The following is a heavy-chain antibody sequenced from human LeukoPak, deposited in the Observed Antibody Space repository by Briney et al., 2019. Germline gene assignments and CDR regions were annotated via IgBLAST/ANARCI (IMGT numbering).Heavy chain of an antibody. J-gene: IGHJ4*02. CDR1: EFTFSSYT. Sequence: GGSLRLSCAASEFTFSSYTMNWVRQAPGKGLEWVSYISSSGSDIYYADSVKGRFTISRDNAKNSLYVQMNSLRTEDTAVYHCARRPFSTGWNYFDYWGQGTLVTVSS. CDR2: ISSSGSDI. V-gene: IGHV3-21*05. D-gene: IGHD2-8*02. CDR3: ARRPFSTGWNYFDY.